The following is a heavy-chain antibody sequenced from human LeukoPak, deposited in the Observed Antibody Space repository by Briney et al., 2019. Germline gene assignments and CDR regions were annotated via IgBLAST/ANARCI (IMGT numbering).Heavy chain of an antibody. D-gene: IGHD6-13*01. CDR1: GGSISSYH. Sequence: PSETLSLTCTVSGGSISSYHWSWFRQAPGKGLEWIGYIYDSGSTNFNPSLKSRVTISVDTSKNQFSLKLSSVTAADTAVYYCARARKQQPFDYWGQGTLVTVSS. CDR3: ARARKQQPFDY. J-gene: IGHJ4*02. CDR2: IYDSGST. V-gene: IGHV4-59*01.